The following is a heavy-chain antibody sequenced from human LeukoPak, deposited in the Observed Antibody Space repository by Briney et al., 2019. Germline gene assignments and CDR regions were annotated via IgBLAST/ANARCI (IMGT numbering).Heavy chain of an antibody. D-gene: IGHD1-14*01. V-gene: IGHV4-31*03. Sequence: PSQTLSLTCPVSSGSISSGVYYWSWIRQHPGKGLEWIGYIYYNGYTSYNPSLKSRVTLSIDTSKNQFSLKMTSITPADTAVYYCARSRSFYNRRVNVWNFDSWGQGTLVTVSS. CDR1: SGSISSGVYY. J-gene: IGHJ4*02. CDR2: IYYNGYT. CDR3: ARSRSFYNRRVNVWNFDS.